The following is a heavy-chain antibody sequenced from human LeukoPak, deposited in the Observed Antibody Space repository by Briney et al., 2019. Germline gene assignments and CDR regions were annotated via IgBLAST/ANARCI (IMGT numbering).Heavy chain of an antibody. CDR1: GFTFSIYS. V-gene: IGHV3-48*02. Sequence: GGSLRLSCAASGFTFSIYSMNWVRQAPGKGLEWVSYISSDSNLIYYADSVKGRFTISRDNAKNSLYLQMNSLRDEDTAVYYCARLWGFCSGSSCYSRPYWGQGTLVTVSS. CDR3: ARLWGFCSGSSCYSRPY. CDR2: ISSDSNLI. J-gene: IGHJ4*02. D-gene: IGHD2-15*01.